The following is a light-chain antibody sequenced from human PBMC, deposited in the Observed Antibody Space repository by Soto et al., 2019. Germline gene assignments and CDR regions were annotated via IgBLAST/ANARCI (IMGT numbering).Light chain of an antibody. CDR3: QQYNNWPTWT. CDR1: QSVSSN. V-gene: IGKV3-15*01. J-gene: IGKJ1*01. Sequence: DIVMTQSPATLSVSPGERATLSCRASQSVSSNLAWYQQKPGQAPRLLIYGASTRATGIPARFSGSGSGTEFTLTIRSLQSEDLAVYYCQQYNNWPTWTFGQGNKVDIK. CDR2: GAS.